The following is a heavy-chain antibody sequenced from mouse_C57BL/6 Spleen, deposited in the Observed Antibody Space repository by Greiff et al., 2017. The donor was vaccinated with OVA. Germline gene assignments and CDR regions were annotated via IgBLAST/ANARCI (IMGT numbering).Heavy chain of an antibody. CDR3: ARVYYGSSDWYFDV. D-gene: IGHD1-1*01. CDR2: ISSGSSTI. CDR1: GFTFSDYG. Sequence: EVHLVESGGGLVKPGGSLKLSCAASGFTFSDYGMHWVRQAPEKGLEWVAYISSGSSTIYYADTVKGRFTISRNNAKNTLFLQMTSLRSEDTAMYYCARVYYGSSDWYFDVWGTGTTVTVSS. V-gene: IGHV5-17*01. J-gene: IGHJ1*03.